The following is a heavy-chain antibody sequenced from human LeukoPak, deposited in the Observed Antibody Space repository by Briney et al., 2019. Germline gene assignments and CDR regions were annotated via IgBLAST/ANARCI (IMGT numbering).Heavy chain of an antibody. CDR1: GFTFTSYS. V-gene: IGHV3-21*04. CDR3: ARGYYGMDV. J-gene: IGHJ6*02. CDR2: IRFTGSYI. Sequence: GGSLRLSCAASGFTFTSYSMNWVRQAPGRGLEWVSSIRFTGSYIYYADSVKGRFTISRDNAKNSLYLQMNSLRAEDTAVYYCARGYYGMDVWGQGTTVTVSS.